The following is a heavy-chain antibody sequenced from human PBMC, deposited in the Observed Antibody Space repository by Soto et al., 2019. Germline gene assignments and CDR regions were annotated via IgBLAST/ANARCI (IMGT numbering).Heavy chain of an antibody. CDR3: ARATYYYDSSGYRWGLFDY. V-gene: IGHV4-61*01. D-gene: IGHD3-22*01. J-gene: IGHJ4*02. CDR1: GGSVSSGSYY. Sequence: QVQLQESGPGLVKPSETLSLTCTVSGGSVSSGSYYWSWIRQPPGKGLEWIGYIYYSGSTNYNPSRKSRVTISVDTYKNQFSLKLSSVTAADTAVYYCARATYYYDSSGYRWGLFDYWGQGTLVTVSS. CDR2: IYYSGST.